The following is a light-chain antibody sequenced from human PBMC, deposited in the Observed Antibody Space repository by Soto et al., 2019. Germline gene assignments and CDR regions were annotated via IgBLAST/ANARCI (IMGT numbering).Light chain of an antibody. V-gene: IGKV3-15*01. CDR3: QQYKNWPPCT. Sequence: EVVMTQSPATLTASPGERATLSCRASQSVSSNLAWYQQKPGQAPRLLIYGASTRASGIPTSFSGSGSGTQFTLTISSLQSEDFAVYYCQQYKNWPPCTFGQGTKVDIK. CDR1: QSVSSN. CDR2: GAS. J-gene: IGKJ1*01.